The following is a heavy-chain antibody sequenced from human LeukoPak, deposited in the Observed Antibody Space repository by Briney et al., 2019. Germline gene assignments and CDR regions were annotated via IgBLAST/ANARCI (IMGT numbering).Heavy chain of an antibody. V-gene: IGHV4-39*07. CDR2: IYYNGST. D-gene: IGHD3-22*01. CDR3: ARDLLYYYDRSGYYGAFDI. J-gene: IGHJ3*02. CDR1: GGSISSSSYY. Sequence: PSETLSLTCTVSGGSISSSSYYWGWIRQPPGKGLEWIGNIYYNGSTYYNPSLKSRVTMSVDTSKNQFSLKLSSVTAADMAVYYCARDLLYYYDRSGYYGAFDIWGQGTMVTVSS.